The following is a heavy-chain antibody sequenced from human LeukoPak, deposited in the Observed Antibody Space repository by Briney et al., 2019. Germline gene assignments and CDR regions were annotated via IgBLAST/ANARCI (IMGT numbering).Heavy chain of an antibody. V-gene: IGHV3-48*01. CDR2: ISSSSSTI. D-gene: IGHD1-26*01. Sequence: GGSLRLSCAASGFTFSSYSMNWVRQAPGKGLEWVSFISSSSSTIYYADSVRGRFTISRDNAKNSLYLQMNSLRAEDTAVYYCARDWGNIIVGAPTNPYYGMDVWGQGTTVTVSS. J-gene: IGHJ6*02. CDR1: GFTFSSYS. CDR3: ARDWGNIIVGAPTNPYYGMDV.